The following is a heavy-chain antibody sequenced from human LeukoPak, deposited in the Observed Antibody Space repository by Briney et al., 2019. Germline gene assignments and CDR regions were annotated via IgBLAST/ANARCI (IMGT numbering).Heavy chain of an antibody. CDR3: ASSQPQPAVEYDAFDI. V-gene: IGHV4-39*07. CDR2: IYYSGST. J-gene: IGHJ3*02. CDR1: GGSISSSSYY. Sequence: PSETLSLTCTVSGGSISSSSYYWGWIRQPPGKGLEWIGSIYYSGSTYYNPSLKSRVTISVDTSKNQFSLKLSSVAAADTAVYYCASSQPQPAVEYDAFDIWGQGTMVTVSS. D-gene: IGHD2-2*01.